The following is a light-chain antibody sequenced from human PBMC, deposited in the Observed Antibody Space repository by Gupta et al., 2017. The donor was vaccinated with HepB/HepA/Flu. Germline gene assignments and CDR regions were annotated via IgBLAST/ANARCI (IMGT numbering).Light chain of an antibody. J-gene: IGLJ2*01. CDR3: SSNTRSSTVV. CDR1: NSDVGAYTY. Sequence: QSALTQPASVSGSPGQSITISCTGTNSDVGAYTYVSWYQQHPGKAPKLIIYDVTNRPSGVSNRFSGSKSGNTASLTISGLQAEDEADYFCSSNTRSSTVVLGGGTKLTVL. CDR2: DVT. V-gene: IGLV2-14*03.